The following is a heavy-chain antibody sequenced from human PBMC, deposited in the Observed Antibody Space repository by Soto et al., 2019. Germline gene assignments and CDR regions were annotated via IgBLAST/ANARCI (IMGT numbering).Heavy chain of an antibody. J-gene: IGHJ4*02. V-gene: IGHV1-69*02. CDR3: ESEGTRLPHDY. CDR1: GGTFSSYT. D-gene: IGHD6-25*01. CDR2: INPILGIA. Sequence: QVQLVQSGAEVKKPGSSVKVSCKASGGTFSSYTISWVRQAPGQGLEWMGRINPILGIANYAEKFQGRVTITEDNSTSTADMEVSSVSSEDTAVYYCESEGTRLPHDYWGQGTLVTVSS.